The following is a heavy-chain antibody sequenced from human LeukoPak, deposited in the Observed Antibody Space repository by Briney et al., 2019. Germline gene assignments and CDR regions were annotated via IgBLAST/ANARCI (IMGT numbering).Heavy chain of an antibody. J-gene: IGHJ4*02. V-gene: IGHV1-2*02. D-gene: IGHD6-13*01. CDR2: INLNSGVT. Sequence: ASVKVSCKASGYTFTGYYMHWVRQAPGQGLEWMGWINLNSGVTNYAQKFQGRVTMTRDTSISTVYMELSRLRSDDTAVYYCARQGALVKGIDYWGQGTLVTVSS. CDR1: GYTFTGYY. CDR3: ARQGALVKGIDY.